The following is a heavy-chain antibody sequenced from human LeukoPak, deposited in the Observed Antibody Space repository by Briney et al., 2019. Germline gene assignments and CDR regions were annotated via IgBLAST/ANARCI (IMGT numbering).Heavy chain of an antibody. D-gene: IGHD5-18*01. CDR1: GFTFSSYG. J-gene: IGHJ4*02. Sequence: GGSLRLSCAASGFTFSSYGMHWVRRAPGKGLEWVAFIRYDGTNKYYADSVKGRFTISRDNSKNTLYSQMNSLRAEDAAVYYCAKGAAMVPFEYWGQGTLVTVSS. CDR3: AKGAAMVPFEY. V-gene: IGHV3-30*02. CDR2: IRYDGTNK.